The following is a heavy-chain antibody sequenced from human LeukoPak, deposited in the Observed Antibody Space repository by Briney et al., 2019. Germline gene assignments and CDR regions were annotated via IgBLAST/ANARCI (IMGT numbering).Heavy chain of an antibody. D-gene: IGHD6-19*01. CDR2: ISYDGSNK. CDR3: VRRGDASSGWGDHDF. Sequence: GGSLRLSCAASGLTFNTYAMHWVRQAPGKGLEWVAVISYDGSNKYYADSLKGRFTISRDNSKNMVHLQMNSLTGEDTALYYCVRRGDASSGWGDHDFWGQGALVTVSS. J-gene: IGHJ4*02. V-gene: IGHV3-30*04. CDR1: GLTFNTYA.